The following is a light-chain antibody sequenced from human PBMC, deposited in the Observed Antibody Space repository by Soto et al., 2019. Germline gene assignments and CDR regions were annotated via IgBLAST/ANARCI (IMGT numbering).Light chain of an antibody. Sequence: DVVMTQSPLSLPVTPGEPASISCRSSQSLLHRNGYNYLDWYLQKPGQSSQLLIYLGFNRASGVPDRFSGSGSGTEFTLKISRVEAEDVGTYYCMQALQTPPTFGQGTKVEIK. V-gene: IGKV2-28*01. J-gene: IGKJ1*01. CDR3: MQALQTPPT. CDR1: QSLLHRNGYNY. CDR2: LGF.